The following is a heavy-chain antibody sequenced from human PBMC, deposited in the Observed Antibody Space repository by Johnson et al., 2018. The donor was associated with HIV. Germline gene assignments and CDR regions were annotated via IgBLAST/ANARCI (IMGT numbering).Heavy chain of an antibody. CDR2: ISFDGSTI. Sequence: QVQLVESGGGLVQPGGSLRLSCAASGFSFSDSAMHWVRQAPGKGLEWVAVISFDGSTIYYANSVEGRFTISRDNSRDTLYLQMNSLRAEDTAVYYCARDDLDNSGPGIDAFDIWGQGTMVTVSS. V-gene: IGHV3-30-3*01. CDR1: GFSFSDSA. CDR3: ARDDLDNSGPGIDAFDI. D-gene: IGHD5-12*01. J-gene: IGHJ3*02.